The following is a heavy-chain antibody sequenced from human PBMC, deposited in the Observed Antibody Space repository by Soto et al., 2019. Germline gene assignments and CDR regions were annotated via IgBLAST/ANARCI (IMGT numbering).Heavy chain of an antibody. CDR3: ARGSSAVVPAYYYYMDV. V-gene: IGHV4-4*02. D-gene: IGHD2-2*01. CDR2: IFHTGNT. CDR1: GVSISSGKW. J-gene: IGHJ6*03. Sequence: PSETLSLTCTISGVSISSGKWWSWARQPPGEALEWIGEIFHTGNTDYKPSLKSRVSILVDKSKNQFSLNLDSVTAADTAVYYCARGSSAVVPAYYYYMDVWGKGTTVTVSS.